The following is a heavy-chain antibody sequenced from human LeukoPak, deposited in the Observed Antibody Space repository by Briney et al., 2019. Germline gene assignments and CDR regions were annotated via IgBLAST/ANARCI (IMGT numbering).Heavy chain of an antibody. D-gene: IGHD2-2*01. CDR3: ARALGYCSSTSCFYFDY. CDR1: GYTFTGYY. Sequence: ASVKVSCKASGYTFTGYYMHWVRQAPGQGLEWMGWINPNRGGTNYAQKFQGRVTMTRDTSISTAYMELSRLRSDDTAVYYCARALGYCSSTSCFYFDYWGQGTLVTVSS. V-gene: IGHV1-2*02. J-gene: IGHJ4*02. CDR2: INPNRGGT.